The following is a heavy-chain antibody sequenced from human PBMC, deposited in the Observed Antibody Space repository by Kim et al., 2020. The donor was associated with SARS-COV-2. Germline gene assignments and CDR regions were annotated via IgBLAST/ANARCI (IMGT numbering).Heavy chain of an antibody. D-gene: IGHD6-13*01. V-gene: IGHV3-43*02. CDR3: AKDMMRGVGSWYFFPDY. CDR1: GFTFDDYA. J-gene: IGHJ4*02. CDR2: ISGDGGST. Sequence: GGSLRLSCAASGFTFDDYAMHWVRQAPGKGLEWVSLISGDGGSTYYADSVKGRFTISRDNSKNSLYLQMNSLRTEDTALYYCAKDMMRGVGSWYFFPDYWGQGTLVTVSS.